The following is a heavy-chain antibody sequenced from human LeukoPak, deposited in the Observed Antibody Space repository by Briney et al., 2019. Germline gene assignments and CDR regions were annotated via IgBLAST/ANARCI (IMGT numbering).Heavy chain of an antibody. V-gene: IGHV6-1*01. CDR1: GDSVSSNSAV. CDR3: ARTHGYIDY. J-gene: IGHJ4*02. CDR2: TYYRSKWYI. D-gene: IGHD2-8*01. Sequence: SQTLSLTCAISGDSVSSNSAVWNWIRQSPSRGLEWLGRTYYRSKWYIEYAVSVKSRVRISPDTSKNQFSLQLNSVTPEDSAVYYCARTHGYIDYWGQGTLVTVSS.